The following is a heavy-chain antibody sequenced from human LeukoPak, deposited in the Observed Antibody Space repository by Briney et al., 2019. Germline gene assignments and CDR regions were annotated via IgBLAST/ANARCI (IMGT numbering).Heavy chain of an antibody. Sequence: PGGSLRLSCAASGFNFSTYSMNWVRQAPGKGLEWVSYISGRSTIYYADSVKGRFTISRDNVKNSLYLQMNSLRAEDTAVYSCARGADGVSSNSRGWFDPWGQGTLVTVSS. V-gene: IGHV3-48*01. D-gene: IGHD2-15*01. CDR2: ISGRSTI. J-gene: IGHJ5*02. CDR1: GFNFSTYS. CDR3: ARGADGVSSNSRGWFDP.